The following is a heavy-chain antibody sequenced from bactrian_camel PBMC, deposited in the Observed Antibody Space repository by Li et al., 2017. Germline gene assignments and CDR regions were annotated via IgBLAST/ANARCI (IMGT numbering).Heavy chain of an antibody. D-gene: IGHD2*01. CDR1: GPSSSRNY. Sequence: VQLVESGGGSVQAGGSLRLSCAASGPSSSRNYMAWFRQAPGKEREWVSIISRAGTTTLYSDSVKGRFTISEDGAENTVYLQMNSLKPEDTAIYYCAASKSPTCGGRPSSSLSFGYWGQGTQVTVS. J-gene: IGHJ6*01. V-gene: IGHV3S40*01. CDR2: ISRAGTTT. CDR3: AASKSPTCGGRPSSSLSFGY.